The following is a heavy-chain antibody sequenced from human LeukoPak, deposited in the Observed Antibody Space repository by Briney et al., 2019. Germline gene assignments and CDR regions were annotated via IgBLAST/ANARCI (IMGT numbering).Heavy chain of an antibody. CDR1: GFTFSSYA. Sequence: GGSLRLSCAASGFTFSSYAMHWVRQAPGRGLEWVAVISYDGSNKYYADSVKGRFTISRDNSKNTLYLQMNSLRAEDTAVYYCAKGGGVILHYYYYMDVWGKGTTVTVSS. D-gene: IGHD3-16*01. CDR3: AKGGGVILHYYYYMDV. J-gene: IGHJ6*03. CDR2: ISYDGSNK. V-gene: IGHV3-30-3*01.